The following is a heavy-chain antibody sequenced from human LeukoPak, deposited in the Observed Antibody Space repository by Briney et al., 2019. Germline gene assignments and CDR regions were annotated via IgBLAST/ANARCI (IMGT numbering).Heavy chain of an antibody. CDR2: IWYDGDYK. J-gene: IGHJ3*01. CDR1: HFTFSKYI. Sequence: GGSLRLSCAAPHFTFSKYIMHWVRQAPGKGLEWVAAIWYDGDYKYFGQSVKGRFTISRDNSKNTLYLQMNSLRVEDTAVYYCARGAYYYDSSDACDLWGQGTLVTVSS. D-gene: IGHD3-22*01. CDR3: ARGAYYYDSSDACDL. V-gene: IGHV3-33*01.